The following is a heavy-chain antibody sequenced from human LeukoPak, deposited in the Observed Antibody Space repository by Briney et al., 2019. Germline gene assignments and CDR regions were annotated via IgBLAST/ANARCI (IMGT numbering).Heavy chain of an antibody. V-gene: IGHV5-51*01. CDR2: IYPGDSDT. J-gene: IGHJ4*02. CDR3: ARHFRYSYGYVAPFDY. D-gene: IGHD5-18*01. CDR1: GYSFTSYW. Sequence: GESLKISCKGSGYSFTSYWIGWVRQMPGKGLEWMGIIYPGDSDTRYSPSFQGQVTISADKSISTAYLQWSSLKASDTAMYYCARHFRYSYGYVAPFDYWAREPWSPSPQ.